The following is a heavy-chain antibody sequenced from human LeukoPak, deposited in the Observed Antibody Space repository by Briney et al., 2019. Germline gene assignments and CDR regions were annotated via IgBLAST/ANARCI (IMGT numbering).Heavy chain of an antibody. Sequence: GASVTVSCTASGGTFSSYAISWVRQAPGQGLEWMGGIIPIFGTANYAQKFQGRVTITADESTSTAYMELSSLRSEDTAVYYCARDRDIVVVPAANTYYYYGMDVWGQGTTVTVSS. D-gene: IGHD2-2*01. CDR3: ARDRDIVVVPAANTYYYYGMDV. V-gene: IGHV1-69*01. CDR2: IIPIFGTA. J-gene: IGHJ6*02. CDR1: GGTFSSYA.